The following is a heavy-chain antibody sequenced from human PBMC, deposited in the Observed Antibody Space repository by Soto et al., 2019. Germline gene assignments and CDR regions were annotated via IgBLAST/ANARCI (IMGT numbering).Heavy chain of an antibody. V-gene: IGHV3-48*01. D-gene: IGHD3-22*01. J-gene: IGHJ4*02. CDR1: GFTFSSSS. CDR3: ARDLGHYDSSGYFDS. Sequence: VGSLRLPCEASGFTFSSSSMNWVGLAPGKGLEWISYISGTTSTTYYADSVKGRFTMSRDNAKNSVYLQMNSLRVEDTAVYYCARDLGHYDSSGYFDSWGQGTQVTVSS. CDR2: ISGTTSTT.